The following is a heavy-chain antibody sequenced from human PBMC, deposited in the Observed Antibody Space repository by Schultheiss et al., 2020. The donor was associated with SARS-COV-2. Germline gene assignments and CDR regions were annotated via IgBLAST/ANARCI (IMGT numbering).Heavy chain of an antibody. CDR3: AKEWYSSGWYSGLAPWYYYYGMDV. Sequence: GGSLRLSCAASGFTFSSYGMHWVRQAPGKGLEWVAVISYDGSNKYYADSVNGRFTISRDNSKNTLYLQMNSLRAEDTAVYYCAKEWYSSGWYSGLAPWYYYYGMDVWGQGTTVTVSS. CDR2: ISYDGSNK. D-gene: IGHD6-19*01. V-gene: IGHV3-30*18. J-gene: IGHJ6*02. CDR1: GFTFSSYG.